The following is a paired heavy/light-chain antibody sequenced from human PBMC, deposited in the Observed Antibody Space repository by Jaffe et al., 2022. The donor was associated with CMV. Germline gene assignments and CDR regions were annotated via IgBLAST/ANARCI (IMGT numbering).Light chain of an antibody. Sequence: DTQMTQSPSTLSASVGDRVTITCRASQSIRSWLAWYQQKPGRVPKLLIYEASSLESGVPSRFSGSASGTEFTLTISSLQPGDFATYYCQQYNMWPWTFGQGTKVEMK. CDR3: QQYNMWPWT. CDR2: EAS. J-gene: IGKJ1*01. V-gene: IGKV1-5*03. CDR1: QSIRSW.
Heavy chain of an antibody. CDR3: ASHQYGFGLRA. V-gene: IGHV4-39*01. CDR2: FFYDGST. D-gene: IGHD3-16*01. J-gene: IGHJ4*02. Sequence: QLQLQESGPGLVKPSETLSLMCTVSGGSFSSTSHYWAWVRQPPGKGLEWIGAFFYDGSTYYNPSLESRVTISVDRSKSQFSLRLNSMAAADTALYYCASHQYGFGLRAWGQGILVAVSS. CDR1: GGSFSSTSHY.